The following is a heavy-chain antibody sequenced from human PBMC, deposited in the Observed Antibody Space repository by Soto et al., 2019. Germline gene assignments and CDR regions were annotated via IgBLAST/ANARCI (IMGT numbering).Heavy chain of an antibody. CDR3: ARTEEWELLPRY. D-gene: IGHD1-26*01. CDR1: GGTFSSYT. V-gene: IGHV1-69*02. CDR2: IIPILGIA. Sequence: QVQLVQSGAEVKKPGSSVKVSCKASGGTFSSYTISWVRQAPGQGLEWMERIIPILGIANYAQKFQGRVTITADKSTSTAYMELSSLRSEDTAVYYCARTEEWELLPRYWGQGTLVTVSS. J-gene: IGHJ4*02.